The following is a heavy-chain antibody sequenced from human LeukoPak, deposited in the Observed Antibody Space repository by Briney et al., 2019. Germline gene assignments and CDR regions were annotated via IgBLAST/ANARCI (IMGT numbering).Heavy chain of an antibody. V-gene: IGHV4-39*07. CDR3: ATTRWTSERGGFDY. CDR1: GGSINSSNHY. J-gene: IGHJ4*02. D-gene: IGHD1-1*01. CDR2: IYYSGST. Sequence: PSETLSLTCTVSGGSINSSNHYWGWIRRPPGTGLEWIGGIYYSGSTYYNPSLKSRLTISVDTSKNQFSLKLTSVTAADTAMYYCATTRWTSERGGFDYWGQGTLVTVSS.